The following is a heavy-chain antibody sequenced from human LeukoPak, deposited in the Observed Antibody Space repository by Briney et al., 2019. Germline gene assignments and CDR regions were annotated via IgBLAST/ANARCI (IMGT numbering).Heavy chain of an antibody. V-gene: IGHV3-53*01. CDR2: LYYGVST. J-gene: IGHJ4*02. CDR1: GFTFSSYA. D-gene: IGHD4-17*01. CDR3: ARGRQNYGDYPY. Sequence: GGSLRLSCAASGFTFSSYAVSWVRQAPGKGLEWVSVLYYGVSTFYKDSVRGRFTTSGDKFKNTVYLQMNSLRAEDTAVYYCARGRQNYGDYPYWGQGTLVTVSS.